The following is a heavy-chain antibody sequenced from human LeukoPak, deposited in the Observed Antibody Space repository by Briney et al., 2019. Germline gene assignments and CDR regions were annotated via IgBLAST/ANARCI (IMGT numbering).Heavy chain of an antibody. CDR2: ISSSSIYI. CDR3: ARGADNYGYIFDY. J-gene: IGHJ4*02. CDR1: GFTFSSYS. V-gene: IGHV3-21*01. D-gene: IGHD5-18*01. Sequence: GGSLRLSCAASGFTFSSYSMNWVRQAPGKGLEWVSSISSSSIYIYYADSVKGRFTISRDNAKNSLYLQMNSLRAEDTAVYYCARGADNYGYIFDYWGQGTLVTVSS.